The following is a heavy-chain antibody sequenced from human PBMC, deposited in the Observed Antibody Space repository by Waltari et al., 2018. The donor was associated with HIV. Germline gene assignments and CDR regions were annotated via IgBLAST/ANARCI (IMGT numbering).Heavy chain of an antibody. V-gene: IGHV3-23*01. CDR3: VKDSGRAADVFDL. CDR1: GFIFPDFA. CDR2: IRGGGET. Sequence: QLLESGGGLVEPGGSLRPPCAASGFIFPDFAMDWVRQAPGKGLEWVSAIRGGGETFYADSVKGRFTISRDNSKNTLYLQMNSLRADDAAVYYCVKDSGRAADVFDLWGQGTMVTVSS. J-gene: IGHJ3*01. D-gene: IGHD3-10*01.